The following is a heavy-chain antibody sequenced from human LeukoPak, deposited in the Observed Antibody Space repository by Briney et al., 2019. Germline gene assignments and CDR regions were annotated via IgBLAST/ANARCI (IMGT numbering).Heavy chain of an antibody. J-gene: IGHJ5*02. V-gene: IGHV1-8*01. CDR2: MNPNSGNT. CDR3: ARGPTIVVVPAATQNWFDP. D-gene: IGHD2-2*01. CDR1: VYTFTSYD. Sequence: GASVKVSCKASVYTFTSYDINWVRQATGQGLEWMGWMNPNSGNTGYAQKFQGRVTMTRNTSISTAYMELSSLRSEDTAVYYCARGPTIVVVPAATQNWFDPWGQGTLVTVSS.